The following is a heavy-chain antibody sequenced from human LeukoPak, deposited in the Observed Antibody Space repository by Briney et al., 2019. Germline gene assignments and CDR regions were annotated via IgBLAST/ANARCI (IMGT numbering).Heavy chain of an antibody. CDR3: ARVGYDFWSGYYSDYFDY. CDR1: GFTFSSYW. Sequence: LTGGSLRLSCAASGFTFSSYWMSWVRQAPGKGLEWVANIKQDGSEKYYVDSVKGRFTISRDNAKNSLYLQMNSLRAEDTAVYYCARVGYDFWSGYYSDYFDYWGQGTLVTVSS. V-gene: IGHV3-7*01. CDR2: IKQDGSEK. J-gene: IGHJ4*02. D-gene: IGHD3-3*01.